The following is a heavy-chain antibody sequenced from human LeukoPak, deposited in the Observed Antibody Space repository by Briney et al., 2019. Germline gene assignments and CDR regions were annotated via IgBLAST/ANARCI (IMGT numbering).Heavy chain of an antibody. J-gene: IGHJ5*02. Sequence: ASVKVSCKASGYTFTSYYMHWVRQAPGQGLEWMGIINPSGGSTSYAQKFQGRVTMTRDMSTSTVYMELSSLRSEDTAVYYCARGHSQGIAAGNWFDPWGQGTLVTVSS. CDR1: GYTFTSYY. CDR2: INPSGGST. CDR3: ARGHSQGIAAGNWFDP. D-gene: IGHD6-13*01. V-gene: IGHV1-46*01.